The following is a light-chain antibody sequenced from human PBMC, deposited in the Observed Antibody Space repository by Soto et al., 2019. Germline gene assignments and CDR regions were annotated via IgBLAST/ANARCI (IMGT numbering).Light chain of an antibody. V-gene: IGKV3-20*01. J-gene: IGKJ3*01. CDR3: QHYGGSFI. CDR2: AAS. CDR1: QSVSSSY. Sequence: EVVLTQSPGTLSLSPGETATLSCRASQSVSSSYLAWYQQKRGQAPRLLIYAASRRATGIPDRFSGSGSGTDFTLSISRLEPEDFAVYYCQHYGGSFIFGPGTKVDIK.